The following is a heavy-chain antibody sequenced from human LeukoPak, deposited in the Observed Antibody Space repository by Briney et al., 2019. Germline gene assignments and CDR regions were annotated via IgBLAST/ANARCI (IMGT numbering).Heavy chain of an antibody. CDR3: AKDQAWVGYSSSSDEFDY. J-gene: IGHJ4*02. CDR2: ISGSGGST. V-gene: IGHV3-23*01. D-gene: IGHD6-6*01. CDR1: GFTFSSYA. Sequence: GGSLRLSCAASGFTFSSYAMSWVRQAPGKGLEWVSAISGSGGSTYYADSVKGRFTISRDNSKNTLHLQMNSLRAEDTAVYYCAKDQAWVGYSSSSDEFDYWGQGTLVTVSS.